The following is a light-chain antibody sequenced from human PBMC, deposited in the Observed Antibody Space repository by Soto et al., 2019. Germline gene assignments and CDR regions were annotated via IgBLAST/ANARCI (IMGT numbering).Light chain of an antibody. CDR2: GAY. CDR3: RQYNSWPRT. V-gene: IGKV3-15*01. Sequence: EILLTQSGATLSVSAGERAALSCRAIQSVSSNLAWYQQKPGQGXRLLIYGAYTRATGVAARFSGSGSGTEFTLTISRLQSEDFAVYHCRQYNSWPRTFGQGNKV. J-gene: IGKJ1*01. CDR1: QSVSSN.